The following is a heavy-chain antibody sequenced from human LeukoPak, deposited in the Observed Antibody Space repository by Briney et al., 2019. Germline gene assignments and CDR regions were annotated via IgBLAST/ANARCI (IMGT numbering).Heavy chain of an antibody. CDR3: ARSGYSGYDLPHFDY. CDR2: IYYSGST. CDR1: GGSINSYY. V-gene: IGHV4-59*01. J-gene: IGHJ4*02. D-gene: IGHD5-12*01. Sequence: SETLSLTCTVSGGSINSYYWSWIRQPAGKGLEWIGYIYYSGSTNYNPSLKSRVTISVDTSKNQFSLKLSSVTAADTAVYYCARSGYSGYDLPHFDYWGQGTLVTVSS.